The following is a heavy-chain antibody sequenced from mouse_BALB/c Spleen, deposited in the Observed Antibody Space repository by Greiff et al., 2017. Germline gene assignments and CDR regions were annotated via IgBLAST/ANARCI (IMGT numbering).Heavy chain of an antibody. CDR3: ARGATTGPFAY. CDR1: GYTFTSYW. CDR2: INPSNGRT. J-gene: IGHJ3*01. D-gene: IGHD1-1*01. V-gene: IGHV1S81*02. Sequence: VQLQQPGAELVKPGASVKLSCKASGYTFTSYWMHWVKQRPGQGLEWIGEINPSNGRTNYNEKFKSKATLTVDKSSSTAYMQLSSLTSEDSAVYYCARGATTGPFAYWGQGTLVTVSA.